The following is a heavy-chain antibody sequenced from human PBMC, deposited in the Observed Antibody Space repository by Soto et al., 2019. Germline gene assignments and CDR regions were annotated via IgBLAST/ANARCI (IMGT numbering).Heavy chain of an antibody. D-gene: IGHD3-10*01. Sequence: QVQLQESGPGLVKPSGTLSLTCAVSGGSISSSNWWSWVRQPPGKGLEGIGEIYHSENTNYNPYLKNRVTMAVDKSRNQFSLKLSSVTAADTAVYYCARRWGEGRVDYWGQGTLVTVSS. CDR2: IYHSENT. CDR1: GGSISSSNW. CDR3: ARRWGEGRVDY. V-gene: IGHV4-4*02. J-gene: IGHJ4*02.